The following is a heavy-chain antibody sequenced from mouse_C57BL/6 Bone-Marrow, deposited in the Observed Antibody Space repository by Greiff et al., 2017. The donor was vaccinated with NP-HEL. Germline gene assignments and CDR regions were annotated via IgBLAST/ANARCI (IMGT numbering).Heavy chain of an antibody. V-gene: IGHV5-4*03. Sequence: EVMLVESGGGLVKPGGSLKLSCAASGFTFSSYAMSWVRQTPEKRLEWVATISDGGSYTYYPDNVKGRFTISRDNAKNNLYLQMSHLKSEDTAMYYCARGGGYYGSPFAYWGQGTLVTVSA. CDR1: GFTFSSYA. D-gene: IGHD1-1*01. CDR2: ISDGGSYT. CDR3: ARGGGYYGSPFAY. J-gene: IGHJ3*01.